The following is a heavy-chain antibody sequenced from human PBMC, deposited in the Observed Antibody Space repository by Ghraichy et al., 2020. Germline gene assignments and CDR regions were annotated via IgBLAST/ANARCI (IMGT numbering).Heavy chain of an antibody. CDR1: GFTFSSYA. V-gene: IGHV3-23*01. CDR3: AKDYLYNSTWLPYYFDY. Sequence: GGSLRLSCAASGFTFSSYAMSWVRQAPGKGLEWVSGISGSGGSTYYADSVKGRFTISRDNSKNTLSLRMNSLRADDTAVFYCAKDYLYNSTWLPYYFDYWGQGALVTVSS. CDR2: ISGSGGST. D-gene: IGHD6-13*01. J-gene: IGHJ4*02.